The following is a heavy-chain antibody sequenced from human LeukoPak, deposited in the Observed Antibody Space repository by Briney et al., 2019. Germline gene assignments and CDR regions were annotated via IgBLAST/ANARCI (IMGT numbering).Heavy chain of an antibody. J-gene: IGHJ4*02. Sequence: GGSLRLSCAASGFTFSSYSMNWVRQAPGKGLEWVSSISSSSSYIYYADSVKVRFTISRDNAKNSLYLQMNSLRAEDTAVYYCAREDNVPYSSSWFITGDYFDYWGQGTLVTVSS. D-gene: IGHD6-13*01. CDR2: ISSSSSYI. V-gene: IGHV3-21*01. CDR1: GFTFSSYS. CDR3: AREDNVPYSSSWFITGDYFDY.